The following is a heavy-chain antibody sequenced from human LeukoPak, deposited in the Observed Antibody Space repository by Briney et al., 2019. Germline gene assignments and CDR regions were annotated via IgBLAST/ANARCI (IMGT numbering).Heavy chain of an antibody. Sequence: ASVTVSCKASGYSFTVYYMHWVRQAPGQGLEWMGWIIPNSGVTNYAQKFQGRVTLTRDTSISTAYMELSRLTSDDTAVYYCARDLGRDGSGWYPYHDYWGQGTRVTVSS. V-gene: IGHV1-2*02. CDR3: ARDLGRDGSGWYPYHDY. J-gene: IGHJ4*02. CDR2: IIPNSGVT. CDR1: GYSFTVYY. D-gene: IGHD6-19*01.